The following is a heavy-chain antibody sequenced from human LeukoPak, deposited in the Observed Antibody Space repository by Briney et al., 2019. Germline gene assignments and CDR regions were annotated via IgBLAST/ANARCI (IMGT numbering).Heavy chain of an antibody. CDR2: IYYSGST. D-gene: IGHD3-16*01. CDR3: ASGGDYGYYYYMDV. J-gene: IGHJ6*03. CDR1: GGSISSHY. V-gene: IGHV4-59*11. Sequence: SETLSLTCTVSGGSISSHYWSWIRQPPGKGLEWIGYIYYSGSTNYNPSLKSRVPISVDTSKNQFSLKLSSVTAADTAVYYCASGGDYGYYYYMDVWGKGTTVTVSS.